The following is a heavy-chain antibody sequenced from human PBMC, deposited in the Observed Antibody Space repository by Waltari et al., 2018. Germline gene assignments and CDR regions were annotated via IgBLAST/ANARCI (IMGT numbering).Heavy chain of an antibody. CDR1: GYTFTGYY. CDR2: IKPNSGGT. Sequence: QVQLVQRGAEVKKPGASVKVSCKASGYTFTGYYIHWVRQAPGQGLEWRGRIKPNSGGTNYAQKFQGRVTMTRDTSINTAYMELSRLRPDDTAVYYCAKGQEHYYDNSGSFVSWGQGTLVTVSS. J-gene: IGHJ5*01. D-gene: IGHD3-22*01. CDR3: AKGQEHYYDNSGSFVS. V-gene: IGHV1-2*06.